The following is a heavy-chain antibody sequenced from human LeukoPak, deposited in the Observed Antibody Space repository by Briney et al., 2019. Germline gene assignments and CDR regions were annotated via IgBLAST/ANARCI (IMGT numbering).Heavy chain of an antibody. CDR1: GFTFSSYE. CDR2: ISSSGSTI. J-gene: IGHJ4*02. V-gene: IGHV3-48*03. D-gene: IGHD1-26*01. Sequence: LGGSLRPSCAASGFTFSSYEMNWVRQAPGKGLEWVSYISSSGSTIYYADSVKGRFTISRDNAKNSLYLQMNSLRAEDTAVYYCARAEPSSGSFSFDYWGQGTLVTVSS. CDR3: ARAEPSSGSFSFDY.